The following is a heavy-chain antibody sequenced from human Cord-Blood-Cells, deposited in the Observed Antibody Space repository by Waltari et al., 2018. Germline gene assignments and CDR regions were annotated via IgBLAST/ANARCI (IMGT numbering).Heavy chain of an antibody. CDR2: INHSGST. J-gene: IGHJ4*02. V-gene: IGHV4-34*01. CDR3: ARTPTYYYDSSGYYYDY. D-gene: IGHD3-22*01. CDR1: GGSFSGYY. Sequence: QVQLPQWGAGLLKPSETLSLTCAVYGGSFSGYYWSWIRPPPGKGLEWIGEINHSGSTNYNPSLKSRVTISVDTSKNQFSLKLSSVTAADTAVYYCARTPTYYYDSSGYYYDYWGQGTLVTVSS.